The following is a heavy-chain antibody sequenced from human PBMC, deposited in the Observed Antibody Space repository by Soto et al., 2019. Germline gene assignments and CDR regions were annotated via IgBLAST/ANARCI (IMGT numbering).Heavy chain of an antibody. D-gene: IGHD3-16*01. J-gene: IGHJ6*02. Sequence: EVQLLDSGGALVQPGGSLRLSCAASGFDFTTYAMTWVRQAPGKGLEWVSTISGSGGNTYYADSVKGRFTISRDGSRKTRYLQKHSLKAEDRAVYECEKHLCRWGSYIPMYYCCNGVWGQGTPVTVSS. CDR3: EKHLCRWGSYIPMYYCCNGV. CDR1: GFDFTTYA. V-gene: IGHV3-23*01. CDR2: ISGSGGNT.